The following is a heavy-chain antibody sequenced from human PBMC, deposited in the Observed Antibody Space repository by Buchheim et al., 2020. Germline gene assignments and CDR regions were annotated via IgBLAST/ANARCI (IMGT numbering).Heavy chain of an antibody. D-gene: IGHD3-22*01. J-gene: IGHJ4*02. Sequence: QVQLQRWGAGLLKPSETLSLTCAVYGGSFSGYYWSWIRQPPGKGLEWIGEINHSGSTNYNPSLKSRVTISVDTSKNQFSLKLSSVTAADTAVYYGARGRGQYYYDSSGYYFSYWGQGTL. CDR3: ARGRGQYYYDSSGYYFSY. V-gene: IGHV4-34*01. CDR2: INHSGST. CDR1: GGSFSGYY.